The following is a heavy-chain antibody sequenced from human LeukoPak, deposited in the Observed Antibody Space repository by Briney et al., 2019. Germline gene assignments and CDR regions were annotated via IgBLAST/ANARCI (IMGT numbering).Heavy chain of an antibody. CDR1: GYSFTTHW. D-gene: IGHD6-13*01. CDR3: ARSYSSTFGDY. J-gene: IGHJ4*02. CDR2: IYPGDSDT. Sequence: GESLEISCKGSGYSFTTHWIVWVRQMPGKGLEWMGMIYPGDSDTRYSPSFQGQVTISADKSISTAYLLWSSLKASDTAMYFCARSYSSTFGDYWGQGTLVTVSS. V-gene: IGHV5-51*01.